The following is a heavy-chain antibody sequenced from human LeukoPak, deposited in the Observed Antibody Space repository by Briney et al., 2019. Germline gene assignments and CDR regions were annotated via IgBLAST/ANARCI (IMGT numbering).Heavy chain of an antibody. Sequence: GGSLRLSCAASGFTFDDYAMHWVRQAPGKGLEWVSGISWNSGSIGYADSVKGRLTISRDNARNSLYLQMNSLRAEDTALYYCAKFDYWGQGTLVTVSS. V-gene: IGHV3-9*01. J-gene: IGHJ4*02. CDR3: AKFDY. CDR2: ISWNSGSI. CDR1: GFTFDDYA.